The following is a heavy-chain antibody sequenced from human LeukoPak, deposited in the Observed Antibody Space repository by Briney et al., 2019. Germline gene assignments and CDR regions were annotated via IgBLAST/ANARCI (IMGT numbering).Heavy chain of an antibody. CDR2: ISYSGST. Sequence: PSQTLSLTCTVSGVSFSSGDYYWTWIRQHPGKGLEWIGYISYSGSTYYNPSLKSRVIISVDTSKNQFSLKLTSVTAADTAVYYCARGVPYYHDSSGATRAAFDIWGQGTMVTVSS. D-gene: IGHD3-22*01. J-gene: IGHJ3*02. CDR1: GVSFSSGDYY. V-gene: IGHV4-31*03. CDR3: ARGVPYYHDSSGATRAAFDI.